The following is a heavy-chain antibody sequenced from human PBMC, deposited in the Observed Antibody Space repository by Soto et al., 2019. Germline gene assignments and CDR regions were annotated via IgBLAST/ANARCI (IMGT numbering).Heavy chain of an antibody. J-gene: IGHJ3*02. CDR2: IYYSGST. CDR1: GGSVSSGSYY. CDR3: ARVEEQQLFAFDT. D-gene: IGHD6-13*01. V-gene: IGHV4-61*01. Sequence: PSETLSLTCTVSGGSVSSGSYYWSWIRQPPGKGLEWIGYIYYSGSTNYNPSLKSRVTISVDTSKNQFSLKLSSVTAADTAVYYCARVEEQQLFAFDTWGQGTMVTVSS.